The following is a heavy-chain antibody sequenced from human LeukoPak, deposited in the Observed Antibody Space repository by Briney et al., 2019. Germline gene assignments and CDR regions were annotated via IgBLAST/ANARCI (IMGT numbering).Heavy chain of an antibody. CDR1: GYTFTTYG. D-gene: IGHD3-22*01. CDR3: ARGRYAGPYYDHPNFDY. Sequence: ASVKVSCKASGYTFTTYGISWVRQAPGQGLEWMGWISAYNGNTNYAQKLQGRVTMTTDTSTSTAYMELRSLRSDDTAVYYCARGRYAGPYYDHPNFDYWGQGTLVTVSS. CDR2: ISAYNGNT. J-gene: IGHJ4*02. V-gene: IGHV1-18*01.